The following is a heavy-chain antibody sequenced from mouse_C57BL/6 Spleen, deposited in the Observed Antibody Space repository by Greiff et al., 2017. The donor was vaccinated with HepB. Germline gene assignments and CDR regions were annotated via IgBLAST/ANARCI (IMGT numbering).Heavy chain of an antibody. D-gene: IGHD1-1*01. CDR2: ISDGGSYT. CDR3: ARAVITTVYYYAMDY. Sequence: EVNVVESGGGLVKPGGSLKLSCAASGFTFSSYAMSWVRQTPEKRLEWVATISDGGSYTYYPDNVKGRLTISRDNAKNNLYLQMSHLKSEDTAMYYCARAVITTVYYYAMDYWGQGTSVTVSS. V-gene: IGHV5-4*03. CDR1: GFTFSSYA. J-gene: IGHJ4*01.